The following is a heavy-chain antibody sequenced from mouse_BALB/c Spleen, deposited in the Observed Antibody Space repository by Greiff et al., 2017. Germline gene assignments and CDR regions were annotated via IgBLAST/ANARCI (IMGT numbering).Heavy chain of an antibody. J-gene: IGHJ3*01. CDR1: GYSITSDYA. D-gene: IGHD4-1*01. V-gene: IGHV3-2*02. Sequence: EVQLQQSGPGLVKPSQSLSLTCTVTGYSITSDYAWNWIRQFPGNQLEWMGYISYSGSTSYNPSLKSRISITRDTSKNQFFLQLNSVTTEDTATYYCAKLGRRAWFAYWGQGTLVTVSA. CDR2: ISYSGST. CDR3: AKLGRRAWFAY.